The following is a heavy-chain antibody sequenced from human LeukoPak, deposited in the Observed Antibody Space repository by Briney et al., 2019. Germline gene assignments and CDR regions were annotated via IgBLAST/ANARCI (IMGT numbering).Heavy chain of an antibody. Sequence: SQTLSLTCTVSGGSISSGDYYWSWIRQPPGKGLEWIGYIYYSGSTYYNPSLKSRVTISVDTSKNQFSLELSSVTAADTAVYYCARDNDSSGYYWDDAFDIWGQGTMVTVSS. CDR1: GGSISSGDYY. CDR3: ARDNDSSGYYWDDAFDI. CDR2: IYYSGST. J-gene: IGHJ3*02. D-gene: IGHD3-22*01. V-gene: IGHV4-30-4*08.